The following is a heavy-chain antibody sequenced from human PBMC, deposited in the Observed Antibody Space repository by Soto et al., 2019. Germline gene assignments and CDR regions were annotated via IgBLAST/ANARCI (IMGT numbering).Heavy chain of an antibody. CDR1: GFTFSSYW. CDR2: IKQDGSEK. D-gene: IGHD3-9*01. J-gene: IGHJ6*03. V-gene: IGHV3-7*01. CDR3: ARFSKYYDILTGYYYYYYYYMDV. Sequence: GGSLRLSCAASGFTFSSYWMSWVRQAPGKGLEWVANIKQDGSEKYYVDSVKGRFTISRDNAKNSLYLQMNSLRAEDTAVYYCARFSKYYDILTGYYYYYYYYMDVWGKGTTVTVSS.